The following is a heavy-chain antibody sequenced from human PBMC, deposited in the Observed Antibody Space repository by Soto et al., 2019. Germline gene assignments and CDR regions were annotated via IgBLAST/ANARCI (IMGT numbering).Heavy chain of an antibody. Sequence: QVQLQQWGAGLLKPSETLSLTCAVYGGSFTDYYWSWIRQPPGKGLEWIGEINHVGSINYNQSLKSRVITSVDTSKKQFSLKLSSVTAADTAVYYCASVHCTGGSCYSIDSWGQGTLVTVSS. CDR1: GGSFTDYY. D-gene: IGHD2-15*01. CDR3: ASVHCTGGSCYSIDS. J-gene: IGHJ4*02. CDR2: INHVGSI. V-gene: IGHV4-34*01.